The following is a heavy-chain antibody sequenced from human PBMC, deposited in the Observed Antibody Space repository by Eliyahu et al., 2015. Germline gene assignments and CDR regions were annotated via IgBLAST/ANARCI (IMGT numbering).Heavy chain of an antibody. CDR3: ARGPPVKRNANSGSYLAAFDI. CDR2: IIPILGIA. D-gene: IGHD1-26*01. J-gene: IGHJ3*02. CDR1: GGXFXSYA. Sequence: QVQLVQSGAEVKKPGSSVKVSCKASGGXFXSYAXSXGRQAPGQGLEWMGRIIPILGIANYAQKFQGRVTITADKSTSTAYMELSSLRSEDTAVYYCARGPPVKRNANSGSYLAAFDIWGQGTMVTVSS. V-gene: IGHV1-69*04.